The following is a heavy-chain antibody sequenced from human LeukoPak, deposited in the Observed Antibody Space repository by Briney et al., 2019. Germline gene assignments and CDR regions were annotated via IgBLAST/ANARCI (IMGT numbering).Heavy chain of an antibody. V-gene: IGHV1-18*01. D-gene: IGHD5-12*01. CDR3: ARNVDIVATHYYYYMDV. Sequence: ASVKVSCKAFGYTFNSYGISWVRQAPGQGLEWMGWISAYNGNTNYAQKLRGRVTTTTDTSTSTAYMELRSLRSDDTAVYYCARNVDIVATHYYYYMDVWGKGTTVTVSS. J-gene: IGHJ6*03. CDR1: GYTFNSYG. CDR2: ISAYNGNT.